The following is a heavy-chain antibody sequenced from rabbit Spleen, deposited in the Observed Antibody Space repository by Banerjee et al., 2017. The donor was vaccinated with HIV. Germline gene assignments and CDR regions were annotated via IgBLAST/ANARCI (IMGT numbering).Heavy chain of an antibody. J-gene: IGHJ4*01. Sequence: QEQLVESGGGLVQPEGSLKLSCTASGFDFSNNYWICWVRQAPGKGLEWIACIYVGSDNTYYESWVKGRFTISKTASTTVTLQVTSLTAADLAAYVGARDAAGSEDFNLWGPGTLVTVS. CDR3: ARDAAGSEDFNL. CDR1: GFDFSNNYW. CDR2: IYVGSDNT. D-gene: IGHD4-2*01. V-gene: IGHV1S45*01.